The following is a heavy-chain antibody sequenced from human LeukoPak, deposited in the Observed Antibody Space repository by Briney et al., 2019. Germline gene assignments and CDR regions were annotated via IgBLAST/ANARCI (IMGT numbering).Heavy chain of an antibody. Sequence: SETLSLTCTVSGGSISSGDYYWSWIRQPPGKGLEWIGYIYYSGSTYYNPSLKSRATISVDTSKNQFSLKLSSVTAADTAVYYCARGRFLEWRNYYYGMDVWGQGTTVTVSS. V-gene: IGHV4-30-4*01. D-gene: IGHD3-3*01. J-gene: IGHJ6*02. CDR3: ARGRFLEWRNYYYGMDV. CDR1: GGSISSGDYY. CDR2: IYYSGST.